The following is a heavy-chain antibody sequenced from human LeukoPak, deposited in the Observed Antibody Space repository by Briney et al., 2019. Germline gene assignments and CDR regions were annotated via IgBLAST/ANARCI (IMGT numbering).Heavy chain of an antibody. CDR1: GGSISSGGYS. CDR3: ARHKQDTAMVMGAFDI. V-gene: IGHV4-30-2*03. D-gene: IGHD5-18*01. J-gene: IGHJ3*02. Sequence: SETLSLTCAVSGGSISSGGYSWSWVRQPPGKSLEWIGFTHHSGSTYYNPSLKSRVTISVDTSKNQFSLKLSSVTAADTAVYYCARHKQDTAMVMGAFDIWGQGTMVTVSS. CDR2: THHSGST.